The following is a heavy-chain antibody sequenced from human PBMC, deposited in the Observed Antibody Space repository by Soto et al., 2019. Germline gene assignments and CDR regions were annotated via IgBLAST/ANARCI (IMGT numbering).Heavy chain of an antibody. D-gene: IGHD1-1*01. CDR2: IDPMDSQT. CDR1: AFRLTSHW. CDR3: ARHDTTGGWFHELDL. J-gene: IGHJ5*02. Sequence: ESLKISCKASAFRLTSHWISWVRQMPGKGLEWMGRIDPMDSQTRYNPSFEGHVVMSVDKSINISYLQWSALEASDTALYFCARHDTTGGWFHELDLWGQGTLVTVSS. V-gene: IGHV5-10-1*01.